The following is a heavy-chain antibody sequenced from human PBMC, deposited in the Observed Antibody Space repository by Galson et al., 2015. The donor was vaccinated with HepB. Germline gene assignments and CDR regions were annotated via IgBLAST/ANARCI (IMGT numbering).Heavy chain of an antibody. D-gene: IGHD2-2*01. CDR2: ITTAGTYA. Sequence: SLRLSCAASGFTFNTYNINWVRQAPGKGLERVSSITTAGTYAYYADSVEGRFTISRDNAKSSLSLHMNSLRADDTAVYYCARQYCSGTSCFGPYFDHWGQGTLVTVSS. CDR3: ARQYCSGTSCFGPYFDH. CDR1: GFTFNTYN. V-gene: IGHV3-21*01. J-gene: IGHJ4*02.